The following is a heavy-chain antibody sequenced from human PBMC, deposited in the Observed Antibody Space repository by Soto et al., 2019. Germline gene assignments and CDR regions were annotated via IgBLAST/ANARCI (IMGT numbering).Heavy chain of an antibody. CDR1: GGSISSGGYY. V-gene: IGHV4-31*03. J-gene: IGHJ5*02. Sequence: SETLSLTCTVSGGSISSGGYYWSWIRQHPGKGLEWIGYIYYSGSTYYNPSLKSRVTISVDTSKNQFSLKLSSVTAADTAVYYCARGIPDSSSWYKSFDWFDPWGQGTLVTVSS. CDR2: IYYSGST. CDR3: ARGIPDSSSWYKSFDWFDP. D-gene: IGHD6-13*01.